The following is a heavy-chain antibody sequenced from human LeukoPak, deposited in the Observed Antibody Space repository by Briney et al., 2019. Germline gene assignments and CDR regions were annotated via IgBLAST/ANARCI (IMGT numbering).Heavy chain of an antibody. D-gene: IGHD6-19*01. CDR1: GFTFSSYW. CDR3: AREAGDVDFDY. CDR2: INSDGSST. Sequence: GGSLRLSCAASGFTFSSYWMHWVRQAPGRGLVWVSRINSDGSSTSYADSVKGRLTISRDNAKNTLYLQMNSLRAEDTAVYYCAREAGDVDFDYWGQGTLVTVSS. J-gene: IGHJ4*02. V-gene: IGHV3-74*01.